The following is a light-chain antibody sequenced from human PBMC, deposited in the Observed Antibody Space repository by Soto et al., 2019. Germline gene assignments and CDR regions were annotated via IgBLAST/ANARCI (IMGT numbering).Light chain of an antibody. CDR2: LNSDGSH. V-gene: IGLV4-69*01. CDR1: SWHSSYT. J-gene: IGLJ3*02. Sequence: QSVLTQSPSASAALGASVNLTCTLSSWHSSYTIAWHQQQPETGTRYLMNLNSDGSHRKGDAIPYRCSGSSTAAELYVTILRPEYEDDADYHWQTWGTGIWVFGGGTKVTVL. CDR3: QTWGTGIWV.